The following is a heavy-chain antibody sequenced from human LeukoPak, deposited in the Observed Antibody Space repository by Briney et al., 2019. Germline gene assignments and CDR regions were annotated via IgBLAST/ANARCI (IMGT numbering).Heavy chain of an antibody. V-gene: IGHV3-7*01. CDR2: IKQDGSEK. J-gene: IGHJ2*01. CDR3: ARARVTFGGVIDDWYFDL. D-gene: IGHD3-16*01. Sequence: GGSLRLSCAASGFTFSSYWMSWVRQAPGKGLECVANIKQDGSEKYYVDSVTGRFTISRDNAKKSPYLQMNSLRAEDTAVYYCARARVTFGGVIDDWYFDLWGRGTLVTVSS. CDR1: GFTFSSYW.